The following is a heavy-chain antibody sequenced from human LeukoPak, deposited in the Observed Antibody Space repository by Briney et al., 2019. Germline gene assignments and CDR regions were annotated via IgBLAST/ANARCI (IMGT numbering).Heavy chain of an antibody. CDR2: ITGSGDST. J-gene: IGHJ4*02. D-gene: IGHD3-10*01. Sequence: GGSLRLSCAASGFTFSSYGLSWVRQAPGKGLEWVSGITGSGDSTFYADSVKGRFTISRDNSKNTLYLQMNSLRAEDTAVYYCAKDRGSTWFGGFDYWGQGTLVTVSS. V-gene: IGHV3-23*01. CDR1: GFTFSSYG. CDR3: AKDRGSTWFGGFDY.